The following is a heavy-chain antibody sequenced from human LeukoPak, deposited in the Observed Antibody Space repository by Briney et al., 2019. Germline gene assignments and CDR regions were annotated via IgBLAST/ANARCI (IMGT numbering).Heavy chain of an antibody. D-gene: IGHD3-10*02. CDR2: ISGGGGST. V-gene: IGHV3-23*01. CDR1: GFTFNTYA. CDR3: AELGITMIGGV. J-gene: IGHJ6*04. Sequence: SGGSLRLSCAASGFTFNTYAMSWVRQAPGKGLEWVSGISGGGGSTYYADSVKGRFTISRDNAKNSLYLQMNSLRAEDTAVYYCAELGITMIGGVWGKGTTVTISS.